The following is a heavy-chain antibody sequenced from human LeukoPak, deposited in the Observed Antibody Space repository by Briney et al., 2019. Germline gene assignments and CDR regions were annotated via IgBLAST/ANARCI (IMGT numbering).Heavy chain of an antibody. CDR3: ARAYRLTSPRGFDP. Sequence: SETLSLTCTVSGGFVSGYYWNWIRQSPGRGLEWIGYIFYTGDTDYNPSLRSRVTMSVDRSNNRFSLQLASVTTADSAFYYCARAYRLTSPRGFDPWGPGILVTVSS. D-gene: IGHD3-16*02. V-gene: IGHV4-59*02. CDR2: IFYTGDT. J-gene: IGHJ5*02. CDR1: GGFVSGYY.